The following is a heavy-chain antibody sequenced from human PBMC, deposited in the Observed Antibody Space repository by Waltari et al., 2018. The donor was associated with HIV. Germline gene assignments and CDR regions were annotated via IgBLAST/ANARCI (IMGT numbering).Heavy chain of an antibody. V-gene: IGHV3-49*03. Sequence: EVQLVESGGGLVQPGRSLRLSCTASGCTFGDDVMSWFRQVPGKGLEWLGCIRSKAYGGTTEYAASVKGRFTISRDDSKSIAYLQMNSLKTEDTAVYYCTRDGLYYDFWSGYPGYWGQGTLVTVSS. CDR3: TRDGLYYDFWSGYPGY. CDR2: IRSKAYGGTT. J-gene: IGHJ4*02. D-gene: IGHD3-3*01. CDR1: GCTFGDDV.